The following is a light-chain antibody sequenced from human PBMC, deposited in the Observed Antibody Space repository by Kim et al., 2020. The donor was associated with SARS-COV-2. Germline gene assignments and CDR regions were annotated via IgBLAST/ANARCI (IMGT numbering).Light chain of an antibody. Sequence: SRGERATPSCRASQTIKFQVVWSRQNPGQAPRLLISAATPRAAGVPARFSGSASETEFTLPISCLQSEDFAVYYCKQSNDRPPLTFVQGTTV. CDR1: QTIKFQ. CDR3: KQSNDRPPLT. J-gene: IGKJ1*01. V-gene: IGKV3-15*01. CDR2: AAT.